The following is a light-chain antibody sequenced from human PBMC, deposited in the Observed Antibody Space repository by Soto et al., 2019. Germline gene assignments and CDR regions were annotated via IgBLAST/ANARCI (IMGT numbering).Light chain of an antibody. J-gene: IGKJ5*01. CDR3: MESLQAPVT. CDR1: QNLLNSDGYNY. Sequence: DIVMTQSPLSLPVTPGEPASISCRSSQNLLNSDGYNYLDWYLQKPRQSPQLLIYLGSNRASGVPDRFSGSGSGTDFTLIISRVEAEDVGVYYCMESLQAPVTFGQGTRLEIK. V-gene: IGKV2-28*01. CDR2: LGS.